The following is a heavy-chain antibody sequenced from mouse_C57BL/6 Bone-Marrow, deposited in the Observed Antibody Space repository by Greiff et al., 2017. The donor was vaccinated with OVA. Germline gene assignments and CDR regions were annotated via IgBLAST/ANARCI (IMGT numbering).Heavy chain of an antibody. J-gene: IGHJ3*01. Sequence: QVQLQQSGPELVKPGASVKIYCKASGYAFSSSWMNWVKQRPGKGLEWIGRIYPGDGDTNYNGKFKGKATLTADKSSSTAYMQLSSLTSEDSAVYFCARGKLAYWGQGTLVTVSA. V-gene: IGHV1-82*01. CDR2: IYPGDGDT. CDR3: ARGKLAY. CDR1: GYAFSSSW.